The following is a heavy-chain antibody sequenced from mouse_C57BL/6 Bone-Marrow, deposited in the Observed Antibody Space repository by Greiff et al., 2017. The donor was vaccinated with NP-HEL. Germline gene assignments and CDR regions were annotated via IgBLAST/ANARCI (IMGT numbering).Heavy chain of an antibody. V-gene: IGHV1-81*01. CDR1: GYTFTSYG. D-gene: IGHD2-4*01. CDR2: IYPRSGNT. CDR3: AREGIYYDYAWFAY. Sequence: VKLKESGAELARPGASVKLSCKASGYTFTSYGISWVKQRTGQGLEWIGEIYPRSGNTYYNEKFKGKATLTADKSSSTAYMELRSLTSEDSAVYFCAREGIYYDYAWFAYWGQGTLVTVSA. J-gene: IGHJ3*01.